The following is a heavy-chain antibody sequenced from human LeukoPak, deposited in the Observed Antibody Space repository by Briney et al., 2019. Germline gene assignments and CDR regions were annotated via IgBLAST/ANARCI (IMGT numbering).Heavy chain of an antibody. Sequence: GESLKISCKGYGYIFTSYWISWVRQMPGKGLEWMGRIVPSDSYTNYSPSFQGHVTISADKSISTAYLQWSSLKASDTAMYYCARQDLGQYCSGGSCYMDYWGQGTLVTVSS. J-gene: IGHJ4*02. D-gene: IGHD2-15*01. CDR2: IVPSDSYT. CDR3: ARQDLGQYCSGGSCYMDY. CDR1: GYIFTSYW. V-gene: IGHV5-10-1*01.